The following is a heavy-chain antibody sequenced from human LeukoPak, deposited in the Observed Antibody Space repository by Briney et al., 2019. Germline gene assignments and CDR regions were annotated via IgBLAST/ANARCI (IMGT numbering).Heavy chain of an antibody. V-gene: IGHV4-34*01. CDR1: GGSFSGYY. CDR3: ARGRRTGYSYGPNAFDI. Sequence: SETLSLTCAVYGGSFSGYYWSWIRQPPGKGLEWIGEINHSGSTNYNPSLKSRVTISVDTSKSQFSLKLSSVTAADTAVYYCARGRRTGYSYGPNAFDIWGQGTMVTVSS. D-gene: IGHD5-18*01. J-gene: IGHJ3*02. CDR2: INHSGST.